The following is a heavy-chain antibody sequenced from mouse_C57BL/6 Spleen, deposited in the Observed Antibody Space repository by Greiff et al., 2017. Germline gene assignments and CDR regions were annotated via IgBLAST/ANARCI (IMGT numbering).Heavy chain of an antibody. V-gene: IGHV1-69*01. CDR1: GYTFTSYW. CDR2: IDPSDSYT. J-gene: IGHJ1*03. D-gene: IGHD1-1*02. CDR3: ARFNGGDSGYFDV. Sequence: QVQLQQPGAELVMPGASVKLSCKASGYTFTSYWMHWVKQRPGQGLEWIGEIDPSDSYTNYNQKFKGKSTLTVDKSSSTAYMQLSSLTSEDSAVYYCARFNGGDSGYFDVWGTGTTVTVSS.